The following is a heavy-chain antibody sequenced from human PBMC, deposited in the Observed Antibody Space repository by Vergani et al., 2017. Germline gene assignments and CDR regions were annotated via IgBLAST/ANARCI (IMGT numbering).Heavy chain of an antibody. CDR1: GFTFSSYA. CDR3: ARGSSSWYGKFDY. V-gene: IGHV3-30-3*01. D-gene: IGHD6-13*01. CDR2: ISYDGSNK. Sequence: QVQLVESGGGVVQPGRSLRLSCAASGFTFSSYAMHWVRQAPGKGLEWVAVISYDGSNKYYADSVKGRFTISRDNSKTTLYLQRNSLRAEDTAVYYCARGSSSWYGKFDYWGQGTLVTVSS. J-gene: IGHJ4*02.